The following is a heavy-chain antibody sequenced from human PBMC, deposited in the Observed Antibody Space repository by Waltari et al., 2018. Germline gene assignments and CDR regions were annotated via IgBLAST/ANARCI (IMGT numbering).Heavy chain of an antibody. CDR3: ARVWGVTTSDF. CDR1: GFSLSDYG. CDR2: ISSSGPTI. Sequence: EVQLVESGGGLVQPGGSLRLSCAASGFSLSDYGMNWVRQAPGMGLEWISFISSSGPTIHYADSVKGRFTVSRDNTKNSMSLQMNSLRAEDTAVYYCARVWGVTTSDFWGQGTLVTVSS. J-gene: IGHJ4*02. V-gene: IGHV3-48*03. D-gene: IGHD4-17*01.